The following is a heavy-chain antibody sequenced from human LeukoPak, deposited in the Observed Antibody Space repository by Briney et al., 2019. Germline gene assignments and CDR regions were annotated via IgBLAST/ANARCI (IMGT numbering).Heavy chain of an antibody. Sequence: PGGSLRLSCAASGFSISSFWMHWVRQAPGKGVVWVARINSDGSSITYVDSVKGRFAISRDNAKNTFHLQMNSLTDDDTAVYYCARGAYSFDYWGQGTLVTASS. J-gene: IGHJ4*02. V-gene: IGHV3-74*01. CDR2: INSDGSSI. CDR1: GFSISSFW. CDR3: ARGAYSFDY. D-gene: IGHD4-11*01.